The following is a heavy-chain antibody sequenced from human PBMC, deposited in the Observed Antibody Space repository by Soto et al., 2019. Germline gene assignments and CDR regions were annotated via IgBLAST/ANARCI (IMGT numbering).Heavy chain of an antibody. D-gene: IGHD1-26*01. CDR3: ARDRGSYALDS. CDR2: ISANNGNT. J-gene: IGHJ4*02. Sequence: QVQLVQSGAEVKKPGASVKVSCKASGYTFTSYGISWVRQAPGPGLEWMGWISANNGNTNYVQKLQGRVTMTTDTSTSTDYMELRSLRSDDTAVYYCARDRGSYALDSWGQGTLVTVSS. CDR1: GYTFTSYG. V-gene: IGHV1-18*01.